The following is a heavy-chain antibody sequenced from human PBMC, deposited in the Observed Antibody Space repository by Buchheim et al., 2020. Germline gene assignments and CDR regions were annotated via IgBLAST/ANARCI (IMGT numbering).Heavy chain of an antibody. Sequence: EVQLVESGGGLVQPGGSLRLSCAASGFTFSSYEMNWVRQAPGKGLEWVSYISSSGSTIYYADSVKGRFTISRDNAKNSLYLQMNSLRAEDTAVYYCARDLALSYYYDSSGYLGFDYWGQGTL. CDR1: GFTFSSYE. CDR3: ARDLALSYYYDSSGYLGFDY. D-gene: IGHD3-22*01. V-gene: IGHV3-48*03. CDR2: ISSSGSTI. J-gene: IGHJ4*02.